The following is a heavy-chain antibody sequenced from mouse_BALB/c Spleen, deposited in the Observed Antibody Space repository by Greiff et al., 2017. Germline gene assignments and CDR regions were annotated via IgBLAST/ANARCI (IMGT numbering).Heavy chain of an antibody. V-gene: IGHV1S137*01. D-gene: IGHD1-1*01. CDR3: ARSYYYGSSYEIYAMDY. CDR2: ISTYYGDA. J-gene: IGHJ4*01. CDR1: GYTFTDYA. Sequence: ESGAELVRPGVSVKISCKGSGYTFTDYAMHWVKQSHAKSLEWIGVISTYYGDASYNQKFKGKATMTVDKSSSTAYMELARLTSEDSAIYYCARSYYYGSSYEIYAMDYWGQGTSVTVSS.